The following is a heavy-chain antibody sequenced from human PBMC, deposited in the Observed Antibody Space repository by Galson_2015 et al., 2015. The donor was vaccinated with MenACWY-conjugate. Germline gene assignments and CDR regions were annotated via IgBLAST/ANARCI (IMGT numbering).Heavy chain of an antibody. CDR2: ISSSGTTI. V-gene: IGHV3-48*03. CDR1: AFTFSSFE. Sequence: SLRLSCAASAFTFSSFEMNWVRQAPGEGLEWVSYISSSGTTIYYSDSVKGRFIISRDNAKNSLYLQMNSLRAEDTAVYYCARLAVPGLNWGQGTLVTVSS. D-gene: IGHD6-19*01. CDR3: ARLAVPGLN. J-gene: IGHJ4*02.